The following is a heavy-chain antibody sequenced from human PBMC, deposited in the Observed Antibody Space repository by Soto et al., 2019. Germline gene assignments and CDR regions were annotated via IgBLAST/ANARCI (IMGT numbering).Heavy chain of an antibody. CDR3: ARVRRGSGFTFDY. Sequence: SETLSLTCTVSGGSISSYYWSWIRQPPGKGLEWIGYIYYSGGTNYNPSLKSRVTISVDTSKNQFSLKLSSVTAADTAVYYCARVRRGSGFTFDYWGQGTLVTVSS. J-gene: IGHJ4*02. V-gene: IGHV4-59*01. D-gene: IGHD6-19*01. CDR1: GGSISSYY. CDR2: IYYSGGT.